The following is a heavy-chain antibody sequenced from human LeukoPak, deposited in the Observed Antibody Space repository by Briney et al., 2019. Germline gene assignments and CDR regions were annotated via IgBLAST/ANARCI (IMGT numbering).Heavy chain of an antibody. CDR3: ASESSSEDAFDI. CDR1: GFSFSAYP. D-gene: IGHD6-6*01. J-gene: IGHJ3*02. V-gene: IGHV3-23*01. CDR2: ISASGDVT. Sequence: PGGSLRLSCAASGFSFSAYPMGWVRQAPGKGLRWLSGISASGDVTFHADRVKGRFAISRDNSKNTLYLQMTGLRAEDTAVYYCASESSSEDAFDIWGQGTMVTVSS.